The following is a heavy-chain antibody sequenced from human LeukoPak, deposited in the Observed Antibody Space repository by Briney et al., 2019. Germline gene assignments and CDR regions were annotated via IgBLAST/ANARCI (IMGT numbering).Heavy chain of an antibody. CDR1: GFTFSSYG. CDR2: IDNVGGT. J-gene: IGHJ4*02. V-gene: IGHV3-NL1*01. Sequence: GRSLRLSCAASGFTFSSYGMHWVRQAPGKGLEWVSLIDNVGGTYYADSVKGRFTISRDDSENTLYLQMNSLRAEDTALYYCMGYGGNSFWGQGTLVTVSS. CDR3: MGYGGNSF. D-gene: IGHD4-23*01.